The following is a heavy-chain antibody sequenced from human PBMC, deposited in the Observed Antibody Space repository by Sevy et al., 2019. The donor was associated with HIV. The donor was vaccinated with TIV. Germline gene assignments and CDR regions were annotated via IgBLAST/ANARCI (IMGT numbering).Heavy chain of an antibody. CDR3: ATAPGTGY. D-gene: IGHD3-10*01. J-gene: IGHJ4*02. CDR1: GFSLETFW. V-gene: IGHV3-15*01. Sequence: GGSLRLSCAASGFSLETFWIHWDRQAPGKGLEWVGRIKSNSDGGTTDYAAPLEGRFTMSRDDSENKIYLQINNLKIEDTAVYYCATAPGTGYWGQGTLVTVSS. CDR2: IKSNSDGGTT.